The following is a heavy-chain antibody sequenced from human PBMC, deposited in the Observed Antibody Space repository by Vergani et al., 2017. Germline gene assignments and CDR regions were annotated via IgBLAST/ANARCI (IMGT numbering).Heavy chain of an antibody. D-gene: IGHD5-12*01. Sequence: EVQLLESGGGSVQPGESLRLSCVASGFRFREHGMNWVRQAPGKGLEWVSGISGHDHRTLYADSVKGRFIISRDDSKNTLYLQMSSLRAEDTGVYYCAKDYNIMGALHYWGQGTLVAVSS. V-gene: IGHV3-23*01. J-gene: IGHJ4*02. CDR2: ISGHDHRT. CDR3: AKDYNIMGALHY. CDR1: GFRFREHG.